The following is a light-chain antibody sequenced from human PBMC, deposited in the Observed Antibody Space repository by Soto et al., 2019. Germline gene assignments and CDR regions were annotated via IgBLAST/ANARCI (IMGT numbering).Light chain of an antibody. J-gene: IGLJ2*01. CDR2: ANS. V-gene: IGLV1-40*01. CDR3: QSYDSSLSGSWV. Sequence: QSVLTQPPSVSGAPGQRVTISCTGSSSNIGAGYDVHWYQQLPGTAPKLLIYANSNRPSGVPDRFSGSKSGTSASLAITGLQADDEADYYCQSYDSSLSGSWVFGGGTKLTVL. CDR1: SSNIGAGYD.